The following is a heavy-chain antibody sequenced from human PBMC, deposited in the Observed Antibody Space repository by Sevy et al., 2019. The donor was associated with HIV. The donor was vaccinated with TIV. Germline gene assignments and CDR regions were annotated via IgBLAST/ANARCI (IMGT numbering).Heavy chain of an antibody. CDR1: GFAFTGHH. Sequence: ASVKVSCKTSGFAFTGHHLHWVRQAPGHGLEWMGWINSKSGGTNYSQNFQGRVILTSDTSLSTAYMELTSLRPDDTAIYYCAKHTCIMLDSWGQGTLVTVSS. CDR3: AKHTCIMLDS. V-gene: IGHV1-2*02. CDR2: INSKSGGT. J-gene: IGHJ5*01. D-gene: IGHD2-8*01.